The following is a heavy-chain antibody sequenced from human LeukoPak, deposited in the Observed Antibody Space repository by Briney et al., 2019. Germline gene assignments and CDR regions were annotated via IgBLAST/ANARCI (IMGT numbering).Heavy chain of an antibody. CDR1: GFTFSSYA. V-gene: IGHV3-23*01. Sequence: GGSLRLSCAASGFTFSSYAMSWVRQAPGKGLEWVSAISGSGGSTYYADSVKGRFTISRDNSKNTLYLQMNSLRAEDTAVYYCAKEIYGDYDPGTSDAFDIWGQGTMVTVSS. CDR2: ISGSGGST. CDR3: AKEIYGDYDPGTSDAFDI. J-gene: IGHJ3*02. D-gene: IGHD4-17*01.